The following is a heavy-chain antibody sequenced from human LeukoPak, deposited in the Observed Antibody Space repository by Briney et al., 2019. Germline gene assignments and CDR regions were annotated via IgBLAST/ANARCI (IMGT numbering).Heavy chain of an antibody. J-gene: IGHJ4*02. CDR3: ARGPHYYDSSGYLWYFDY. CDR2: ISSSSSTI. V-gene: IGHV3-48*04. D-gene: IGHD3-22*01. Sequence: GGSLRLSCAASGFTFSSYSMNWVRQAPGKGLEWVSYISSSSSTIYYADSVKGRFTISRDNAKNSLYLQMNSLRAEDTAVYYCARGPHYYDSSGYLWYFDYWGQGTLVTVSS. CDR1: GFTFSSYS.